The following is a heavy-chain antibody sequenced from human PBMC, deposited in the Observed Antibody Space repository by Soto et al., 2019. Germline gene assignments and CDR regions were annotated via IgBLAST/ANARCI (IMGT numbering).Heavy chain of an antibody. CDR3: ARVAFGPIDY. Sequence: PSETLSLTCTVSNYSISSGYYWGWIRQSPGEGLEWIVSMYHSGTTYYNPSPKSRVTISIETSKNQFSLKLTSVTSADTAVYFCARVAFGPIDYWGQGTLVTVSS. V-gene: IGHV4-38-2*02. CDR1: NYSISSGYY. D-gene: IGHD3-16*01. J-gene: IGHJ4*02. CDR2: MYHSGTT.